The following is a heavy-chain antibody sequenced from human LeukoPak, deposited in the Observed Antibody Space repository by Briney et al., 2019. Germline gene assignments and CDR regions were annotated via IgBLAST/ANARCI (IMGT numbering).Heavy chain of an antibody. CDR3: ARHEYSAGMNYGMDV. J-gene: IGHJ6*02. Sequence: GGSLRLSCVASGFTFSTYHMNWVRQAPGKGLEWVSFISGGSSSIYYTDSVKGRFTISRDNAKNSLYLQMNSLRAEDTAVYYCARHEYSAGMNYGMDVWGQGATVTVSS. D-gene: IGHD4-11*01. CDR1: GFTFSTYH. CDR2: ISGGSSSI. V-gene: IGHV3-21*01.